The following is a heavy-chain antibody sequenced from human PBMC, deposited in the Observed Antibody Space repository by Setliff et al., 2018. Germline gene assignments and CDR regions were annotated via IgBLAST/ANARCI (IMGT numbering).Heavy chain of an antibody. Sequence: ASVKVSCKASGYTFTLYYLHWVRQAPGQGLEWMGCINPNSGDTTFAQKFQGRVTITRDTSNSTDYMDLSRLTSDDTAVYYCAREVLSTVVAWDYWGQGTLVTVSS. CDR1: GYTFTLYY. J-gene: IGHJ4*02. V-gene: IGHV1-2*02. CDR2: INPNSGDT. CDR3: AREVLSTVVAWDY. D-gene: IGHD4-17*01.